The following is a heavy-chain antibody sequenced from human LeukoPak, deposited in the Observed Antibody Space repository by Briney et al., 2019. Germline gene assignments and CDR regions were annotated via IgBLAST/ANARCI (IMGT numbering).Heavy chain of an antibody. D-gene: IGHD3-10*01. Sequence: GGSLRLSCEASGFTFSSYWMHWVRQIPGKGLMWVSRIESNGLTLYADSVRDRFTISRDNGKNTIYLQMNSLRVDDTAIYYCAKAATYFYGSVTYDWFESWGQGTLVAVSS. V-gene: IGHV3-74*01. CDR2: IESNGLT. CDR1: GFTFSSYW. CDR3: AKAATYFYGSVTYDWFES. J-gene: IGHJ5*01.